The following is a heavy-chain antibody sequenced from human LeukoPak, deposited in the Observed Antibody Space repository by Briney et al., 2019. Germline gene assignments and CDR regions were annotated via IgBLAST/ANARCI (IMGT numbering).Heavy chain of an antibody. J-gene: IGHJ3*02. V-gene: IGHV3-74*01. CDR3: ARRYNDSSGYKGALDI. CDR1: GFTTSGYW. CDR2: INSDGSST. D-gene: IGHD3-22*01. Sequence: GGSLRLSCAGSGFTTSGYWMHWVRQGPGKGLVWVSRINSDGSSTSYADSVKGRFTISRDNAKNTLYLQMNSLRAEDTAVYYCARRYNDSSGYKGALDIWGQGTMATVSS.